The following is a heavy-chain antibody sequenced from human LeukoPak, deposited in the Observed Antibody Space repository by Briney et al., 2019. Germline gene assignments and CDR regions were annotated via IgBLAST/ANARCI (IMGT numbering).Heavy chain of an antibody. CDR1: GFTFSSYS. CDR2: ISYDGSNN. V-gene: IGHV3-30*18. Sequence: GGSLRLSCAASGFTFSSYSMNWVRQAPGKGLEWVAVISYDGSNNYYADSVKGRFTISRDNSKNTLYLQMNSLRAEDTAVYYCAKPREGSSSWYAAGWGQGTLVTVSS. J-gene: IGHJ4*02. CDR3: AKPREGSSSWYAAG. D-gene: IGHD6-13*01.